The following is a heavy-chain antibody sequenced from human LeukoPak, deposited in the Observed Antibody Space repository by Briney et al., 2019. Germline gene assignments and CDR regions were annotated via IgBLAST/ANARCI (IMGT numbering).Heavy chain of an antibody. CDR2: INHSGST. J-gene: IGHJ4*02. Sequence: SETLSLTCVVYGGSFSCYYWSWIRQPPGKGLEWIGEINHSGSTNYNPSLKSRVTISVDTSKNQFSLKLSSVTAADTAVYYCARAKITIFGVVIIPPYFDYWGQGTLVTVSS. CDR3: ARAKITIFGVVIIPPYFDY. D-gene: IGHD3-3*01. V-gene: IGHV4-34*01. CDR1: GGSFSCYY.